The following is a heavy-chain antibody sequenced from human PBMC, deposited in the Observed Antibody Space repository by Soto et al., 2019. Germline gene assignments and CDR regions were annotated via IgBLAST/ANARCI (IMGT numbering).Heavy chain of an antibody. CDR2: ITPIFDTT. J-gene: IGHJ4*02. CDR3: ATGGTTVTRRFDY. CDR1: GGGFSTYA. D-gene: IGHD4-17*01. V-gene: IGHV1-69*13. Sequence: SVKVSCKASGGGFSTYAITWVRQAPGQGLEWMGGITPIFDTTNYAQKFQGRVTITAGESTTTVHMELTSLTSEDTAVYYCATGGTTVTRRFDYWGQGTLVTVSS.